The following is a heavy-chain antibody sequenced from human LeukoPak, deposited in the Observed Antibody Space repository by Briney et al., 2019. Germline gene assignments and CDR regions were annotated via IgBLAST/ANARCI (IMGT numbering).Heavy chain of an antibody. CDR1: GFTFSSYS. J-gene: IGHJ3*02. D-gene: IGHD2-2*01. CDR2: ISSSSSYI. Sequence: GGSLRLSCAASGFTFSSYSMNWVRQAPGKGLEWVSSISSSSSYIYYADSVKGRFTISRDNAKNSLYLQMNSLRAEDTAVHYCARSIIVVVPAAIDPGLLSFDAFDIWGQGTMVTVSS. V-gene: IGHV3-21*01. CDR3: ARSIIVVVPAAIDPGLLSFDAFDI.